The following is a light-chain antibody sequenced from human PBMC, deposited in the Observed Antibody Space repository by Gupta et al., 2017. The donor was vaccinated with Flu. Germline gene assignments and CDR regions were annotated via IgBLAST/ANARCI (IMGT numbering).Light chain of an antibody. CDR1: QSINGY. CDR2: TAS. J-gene: IGKJ1*01. V-gene: IGKV1-39*01. CDR3: QQTYNTPPT. Sequence: PPSLSASVGDRVTITCRASQSINGYLIWYQQKAGEHPKLLIYTASNLQSGVPSRFSGSGSGTDFTLTISSLQPEDFATYYCQQTYNTPPTFGQGTPVDIK.